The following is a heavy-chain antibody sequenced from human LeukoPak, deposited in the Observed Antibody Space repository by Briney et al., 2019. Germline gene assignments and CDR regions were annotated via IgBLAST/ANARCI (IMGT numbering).Heavy chain of an antibody. CDR1: GFTFSRHW. V-gene: IGHV3-7*01. J-gene: IGHJ4*02. Sequence: PGGSLRLSCAASGFTFSRHWMSWVRQAPGKGLEWVANVKQDGSEEFYVDSVKGRFTISRDDAKNSLYLQMNSLRAEDTAVYYCARDGSGEWPIGYWGQGTLVTVSS. CDR3: ARDGSGEWPIGY. CDR2: VKQDGSEE. D-gene: IGHD3-10*01.